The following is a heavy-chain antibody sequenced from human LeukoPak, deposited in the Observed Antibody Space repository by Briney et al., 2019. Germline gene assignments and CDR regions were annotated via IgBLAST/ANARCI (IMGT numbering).Heavy chain of an antibody. D-gene: IGHD1-26*01. CDR1: GGSISSSNW. V-gene: IGHV3-53*01. CDR2: IYSDGST. Sequence: PSGTLSLTCAVSGGSISSSNWRSWVRQAPGKGLEWVSVIYSDGSTYYADSVKGRFTISRDNSKNTLDLQMTGLRAEDTAVYYCARERGRGRDSPWFDYWGQGTLVTVSS. CDR3: ARERGRGRDSPWFDY. J-gene: IGHJ4*02.